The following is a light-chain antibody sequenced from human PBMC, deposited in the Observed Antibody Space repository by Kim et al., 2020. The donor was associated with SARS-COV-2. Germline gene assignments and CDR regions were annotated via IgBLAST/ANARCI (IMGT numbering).Light chain of an antibody. J-gene: IGLJ1*01. CDR3: AAWDESLSGHYV. Sequence: QSVLTQPPSASGIPGQRVTISCSGSRSNIGSNLVYWYQQVPGTAPKLLIHSTNQRSSGAPDRFSGSKSGTSASLAISGLLSEDEADYYCAAWDESLSGHYVFGTGTKVTVL. CDR2: STN. CDR1: RSNIGSNL. V-gene: IGLV1-47*01.